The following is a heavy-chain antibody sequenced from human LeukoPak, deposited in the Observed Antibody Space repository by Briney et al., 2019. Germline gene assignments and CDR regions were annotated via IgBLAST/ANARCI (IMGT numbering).Heavy chain of an antibody. CDR2: IYHSGST. V-gene: IGHV4-38-2*02. Sequence: SETLSLTCAVSGYSISSGYYWGWIRQPPGKGLEWIGRIYHSGSTYYNPSLKSRVTISVDTSKNQFSLQLSSVTAADTAVYYCARDPFDYWGQGTLVTVSS. CDR3: ARDPFDY. CDR1: GYSISSGYY. J-gene: IGHJ4*02.